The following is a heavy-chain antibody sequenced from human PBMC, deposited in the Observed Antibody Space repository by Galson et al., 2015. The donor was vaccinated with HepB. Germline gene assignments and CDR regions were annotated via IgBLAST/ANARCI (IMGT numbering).Heavy chain of an antibody. Sequence: SLRLSCAASGFTFSSYAMHWVRQAPGKGLEWVAVISYDGSNKYYADSVKGRFTISRDNSKNTLYLQMNSLRAEDTAVYYCARDSGEQQAAVTTSGMDVWGQGTTVTVSS. CDR1: GFTFSSYA. CDR3: ARDSGEQQAAVTTSGMDV. J-gene: IGHJ6*02. CDR2: ISYDGSNK. D-gene: IGHD4-11*01. V-gene: IGHV3-30-3*01.